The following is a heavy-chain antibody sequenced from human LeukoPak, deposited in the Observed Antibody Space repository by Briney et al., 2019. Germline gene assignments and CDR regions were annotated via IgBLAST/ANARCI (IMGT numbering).Heavy chain of an antibody. CDR2: MKRDGSEV. CDR1: GFTFSTYW. V-gene: IGHV3-7*01. Sequence: GGSLRLSCAASGFTFSTYWMTWVRQAPGKGLEWVASMKRDGSEVYYANSVKGHFTISRDNAKNSLYLQMNSLGAEDTAVYYCARYTEYYFDYWGQGTLVTVSS. J-gene: IGHJ4*02. D-gene: IGHD2-2*02. CDR3: ARYTEYYFDY.